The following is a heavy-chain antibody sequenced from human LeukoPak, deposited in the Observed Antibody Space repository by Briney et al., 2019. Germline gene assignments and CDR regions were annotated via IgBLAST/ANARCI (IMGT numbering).Heavy chain of an antibody. CDR2: ISSSSSYI. V-gene: IGHV3-21*01. Sequence: PGGSLRLSCAAPGFKFRPYAMPWVRKAPGRGLGWASSISSSSSYIYYADSVKGRFTISRDNAKNSLYLQMNSLRAEDTAVYYCARFRITMVRGVKDVWGKGTTVTVSS. D-gene: IGHD3-10*01. J-gene: IGHJ6*04. CDR1: GFKFRPYA. CDR3: ARFRITMVRGVKDV.